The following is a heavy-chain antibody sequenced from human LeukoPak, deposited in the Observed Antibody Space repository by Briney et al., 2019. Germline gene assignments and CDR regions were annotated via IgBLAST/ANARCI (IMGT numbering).Heavy chain of an antibody. CDR2: MNPNSGNT. V-gene: IGHV1-8*03. J-gene: IGHJ4*02. Sequence: EASVKVSCKASGYTFTSYDINWVRQATGQGLEWMGWMNPNSGNTGYAQKFQGRVTITRNTSISTAYMELSSLRSEDTAVYYCARDMLGTVTTFDYWGQGTLVTVSS. CDR3: ARDMLGTVTTFDY. D-gene: IGHD4-17*01. CDR1: GYTFTSYD.